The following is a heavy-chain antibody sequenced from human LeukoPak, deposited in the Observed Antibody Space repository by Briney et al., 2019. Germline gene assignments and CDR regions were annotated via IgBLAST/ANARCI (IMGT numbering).Heavy chain of an antibody. Sequence: GGSLRLSCAASGFTFSSYSMNWVRQAPGKGLEWVSGISWNSGSIGYADSVKGRFTISRDNAKNSLYLQMNSLRAEDTALYYCASLAAAGTTRNYFDYWGQGTLVTVSS. D-gene: IGHD6-13*01. CDR1: GFTFSSYS. V-gene: IGHV3-9*01. CDR3: ASLAAAGTTRNYFDY. J-gene: IGHJ4*02. CDR2: ISWNSGSI.